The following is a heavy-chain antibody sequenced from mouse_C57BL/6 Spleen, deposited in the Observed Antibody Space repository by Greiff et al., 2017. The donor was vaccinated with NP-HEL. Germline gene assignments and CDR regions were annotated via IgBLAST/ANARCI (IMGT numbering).Heavy chain of an antibody. CDR2: IDPEDGDT. CDR1: GFNIKDYY. Sequence: EVQLQQSGAELVRPGASVKLSCTASGFNIKDYYMHWVKQRPEQGLEWIGRIDPEDGDTEYAPKFQGKATMTADTSSNTAYLQLSSLTSEGTAVYYCTTIYYYGSSDFDYWGQGTTLTVSS. V-gene: IGHV14-1*01. CDR3: TTIYYYGSSDFDY. D-gene: IGHD1-1*01. J-gene: IGHJ2*01.